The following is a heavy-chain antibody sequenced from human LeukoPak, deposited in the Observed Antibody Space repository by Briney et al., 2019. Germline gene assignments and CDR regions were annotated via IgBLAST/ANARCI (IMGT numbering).Heavy chain of an antibody. CDR3: ARGFRAMVRGVKY. V-gene: IGHV3-33*01. J-gene: IGHJ4*02. CDR1: GFTFSSYG. D-gene: IGHD3-10*01. CDR2: IWYDGSNK. Sequence: PGRSLRLSCAASGFTFSSYGMHWVRQAPGKGLEWVAVIWYDGSNKNYADSVEGRFTISRDNSKNTLYLQMNSLRAEDTAVYYCARGFRAMVRGVKYWGQGTLVTVSS.